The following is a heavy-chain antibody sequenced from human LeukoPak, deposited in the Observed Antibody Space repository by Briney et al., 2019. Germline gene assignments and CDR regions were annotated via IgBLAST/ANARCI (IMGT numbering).Heavy chain of an antibody. CDR1: GYTFTNYY. J-gene: IGHJ4*02. D-gene: IGHD5-24*01. Sequence: EASVKVSCKASGYTFTNYYMHWVQQAPGQGLEWMGIINPSGGSTSYAQKFQGRVTMTRDTSTSTVYMYLSSLRSEDTAVYFCASGYNRDYWGQGTLVTVSS. V-gene: IGHV1-46*03. CDR2: INPSGGST. CDR3: ASGYNRDY.